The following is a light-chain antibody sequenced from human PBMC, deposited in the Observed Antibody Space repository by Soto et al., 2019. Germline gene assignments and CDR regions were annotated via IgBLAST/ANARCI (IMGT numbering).Light chain of an antibody. CDR2: EGS. Sequence: QSALTQPPSASGSPGQSVTISCTGTSSDVGGYKYVSWYQQHPGKAPKLLIYEGSKRHSGVPDRFSGSKAGNTASLTVSGLQAADEAEYSCSSDAGSYHLVFGGGTQVTVL. J-gene: IGLJ3*02. V-gene: IGLV2-8*01. CDR1: SSDVGGYKY. CDR3: SSDAGSYHLV.